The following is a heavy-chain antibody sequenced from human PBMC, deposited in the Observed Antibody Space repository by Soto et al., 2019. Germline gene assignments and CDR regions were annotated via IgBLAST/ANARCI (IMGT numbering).Heavy chain of an antibody. D-gene: IGHD4-17*01. CDR2: INPNSGGT. V-gene: IGHV1-2*04. J-gene: IGHJ6*02. CDR1: GYTFTGYY. CDR3: ARDSTVVTRPYYYYGMDV. Sequence: QVQLVQSGAEVKKPGASVKVSCKASGYTFTGYYMHWVRQAPGQGLEWMGWINPNSGGTNYAQKFQGWVTMTRDTSISTAYMELSRLRSDDTAVYYCARDSTVVTRPYYYYGMDVWGQGTTVTVSS.